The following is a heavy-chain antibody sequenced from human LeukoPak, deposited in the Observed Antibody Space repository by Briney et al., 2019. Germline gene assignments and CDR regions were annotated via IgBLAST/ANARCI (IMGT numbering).Heavy chain of an antibody. Sequence: RLSXAXSGFTFSNYYINWVRQAPGKGLEWVSSISNSSSYIYYADSVKGRFTISRDNAKNTLYLQMNSLRADDTAVYYCASGIAAWDYWGQGTXVXXSS. J-gene: IGHJ4*02. D-gene: IGHD6-6*01. CDR1: GFTFSNYY. CDR3: ASGIAAWDY. V-gene: IGHV3-21*01. CDR2: ISNSSSYI.